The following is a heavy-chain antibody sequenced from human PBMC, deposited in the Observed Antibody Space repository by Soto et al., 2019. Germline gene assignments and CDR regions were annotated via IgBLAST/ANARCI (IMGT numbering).Heavy chain of an antibody. J-gene: IGHJ3*02. V-gene: IGHV3-11*01. CDR2: ISSSGSTI. CDR1: GFTFSDYY. CDR3: SVPQIYYDCCCYDRLDAVNI. D-gene: IGHD3-22*01. Sequence: GGSLRLSCAASGFTFSDYYMSWIRQAPGKGLEWVSYISSSGSTIYYADSVKGRFTISRDNAKNSLYLQMNSLRAEDTAVYYFSVPQIYYDCCCYDRLDAVNICGQATMVTVSS.